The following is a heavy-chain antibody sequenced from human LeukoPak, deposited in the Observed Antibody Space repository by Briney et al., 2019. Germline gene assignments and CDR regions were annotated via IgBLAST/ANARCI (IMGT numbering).Heavy chain of an antibody. CDR1: GFTVSSNS. Sequence: PGGSLRLSCAASGFTVSSNSMNWAHQAPGKGLEWVSYIRSSSSTIYYADSVKGRFTISRDNAKNSLYLQMNSLRSEDTAVYYCARMTNYYYYMDVWGKGTTVTVSS. V-gene: IGHV3-48*01. CDR2: IRSSSSTI. J-gene: IGHJ6*03. CDR3: ARMTNYYYYMDV.